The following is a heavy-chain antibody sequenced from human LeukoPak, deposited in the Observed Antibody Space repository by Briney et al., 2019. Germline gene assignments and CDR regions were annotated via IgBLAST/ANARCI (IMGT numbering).Heavy chain of an antibody. CDR1: GGSISSYY. CDR3: ARHDGATAAAGNSWFDP. D-gene: IGHD6-13*01. Sequence: PSETLSLTCTVSGGSISSYYWSWIRQPPGKGLEWIGYIYYSGSTNYNPSLKSRVTISVDTSKNQFSLKLSSVTAADTAVYYCARHDGATAAAGNSWFDPWGQGTLVTVSS. CDR2: IYYSGST. J-gene: IGHJ5*02. V-gene: IGHV4-59*08.